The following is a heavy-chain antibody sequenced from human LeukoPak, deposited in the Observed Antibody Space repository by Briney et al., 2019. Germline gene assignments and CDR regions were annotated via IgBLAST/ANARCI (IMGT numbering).Heavy chain of an antibody. CDR3: ARDGEVGSYSSSWYYFDY. V-gene: IGHV3-9*01. J-gene: IGHJ4*02. CDR1: GFTFDDYA. D-gene: IGHD6-13*01. Sequence: GGSLRLSCAASGFTFDDYAMHWVRQAPGKGLEWVSGISWNSGSIGYADSVKGRFTISRDNAKNSLYLQMNSLRAEDTAVYYCARDGEVGSYSSSWYYFDYWGQGTLVTVSS. CDR2: ISWNSGSI.